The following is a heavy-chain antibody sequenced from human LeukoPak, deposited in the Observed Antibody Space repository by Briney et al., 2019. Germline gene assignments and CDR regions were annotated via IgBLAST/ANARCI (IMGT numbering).Heavy chain of an antibody. CDR2: ISSSSSYI. V-gene: IGHV3-21*01. Sequence: GGSLRLSCAASGFTFSSYSMNWVRQAPGKGLEWVSSISSSSSYIYYADSVKGRFTIPRDNAKNSLYLQTNSLRAEDTAVYYCARESDPYGMDVWGQGTTVTVSS. CDR3: ARESDPYGMDV. J-gene: IGHJ6*02. CDR1: GFTFSSYS.